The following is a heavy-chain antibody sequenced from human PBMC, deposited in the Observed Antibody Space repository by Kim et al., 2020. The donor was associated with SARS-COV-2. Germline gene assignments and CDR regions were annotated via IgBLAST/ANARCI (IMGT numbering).Heavy chain of an antibody. CDR1: GFTFSSYA. CDR2: ISGPGAGT. CDR3: AKVGNAFDI. Sequence: GGSLRLSCSASGFTFSSYAMRWVRQAPGKGLEWVSSISGPGAGTYYANSVKGRFTISRDNSKNTLYLQMNSLRAEDTAVYYCAKVGNAFDIWGQGTTVTV. V-gene: IGHV3-23*01. J-gene: IGHJ3*02. D-gene: IGHD7-27*01.